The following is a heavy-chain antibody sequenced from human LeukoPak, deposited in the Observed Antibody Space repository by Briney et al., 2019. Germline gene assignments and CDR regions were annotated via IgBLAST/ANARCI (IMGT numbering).Heavy chain of an antibody. CDR2: IIPIFGTA. V-gene: IGHV1-69*06. CDR1: GGTFSSYA. CDR3: ARDRADGIAVAGTLDY. Sequence: ASVKVSCKASGGTFSSYAISWVRQAPGQGLEWMGGIIPIFGTANYAQKFQGRVTITADKSTSTAYMELSSLRSEDTAVYYCARDRADGIAVAGTLDYWGQGTLVAVSS. J-gene: IGHJ4*02. D-gene: IGHD6-19*01.